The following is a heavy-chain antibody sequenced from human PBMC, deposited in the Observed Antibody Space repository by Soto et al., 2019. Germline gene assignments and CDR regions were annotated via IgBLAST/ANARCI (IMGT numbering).Heavy chain of an antibody. CDR2: ISSSSGYR. Sequence: EVQLVESGGGLVKPGGSLRLSCAASGFMFRSYSMNWVRQAPGKGLEWVSSISSSSGYRFYADSVKGRFTISRDNAESSLYLQMPSVRAEDTAVYYGARGDTSGWSNRDYYYHGMDVWGQGTTVTVSS. CDR3: ARGDTSGWSNRDYYYHGMDV. D-gene: IGHD6-19*01. CDR1: GFMFRSYS. J-gene: IGHJ6*02. V-gene: IGHV3-21*01.